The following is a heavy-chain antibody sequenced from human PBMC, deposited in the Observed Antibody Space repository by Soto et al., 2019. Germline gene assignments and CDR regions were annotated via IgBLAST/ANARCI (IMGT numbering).Heavy chain of an antibody. D-gene: IGHD3-3*01. CDR2: IHYSGSA. CDR3: AREVTIFGGGMDV. V-gene: IGHV4-31*03. J-gene: IGHJ6*02. Sequence: SETLSLTCTVCGGSISSDGYYWSWIRQHPGKGLEWIGYIHYSGSASYTPSLKSRVIISVDTSKNQFSLKLSSVTAADMAVYYCAREVTIFGGGMDVWGQGTTVTVSS. CDR1: GGSISSDGYY.